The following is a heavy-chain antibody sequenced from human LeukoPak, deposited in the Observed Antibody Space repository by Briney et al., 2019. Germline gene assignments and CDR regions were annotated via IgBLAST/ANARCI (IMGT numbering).Heavy chain of an antibody. CDR3: SRDGSGSDRSAFDF. D-gene: IGHD1-14*01. CDR2: IRRKNKSYST. Sequence: GGSLRLSCAASEFTFSDYIMDWVRQAPGKGLEWVGRIRRKNKSYSTEYAASVKGRFSISRDDSKNSLYLQMNSLKTEDTAVYYCSRDGSGSDRSAFDFWGQGTMVTVSS. J-gene: IGHJ3*01. CDR1: EFTFSDYI. V-gene: IGHV3-72*01.